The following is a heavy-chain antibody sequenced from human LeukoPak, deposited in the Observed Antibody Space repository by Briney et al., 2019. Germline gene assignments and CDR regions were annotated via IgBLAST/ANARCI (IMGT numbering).Heavy chain of an antibody. J-gene: IGHJ4*02. CDR1: GFTFSSYA. CDR2: ISYDGSNR. D-gene: IGHD5-18*01. Sequence: GGSLRLSCAASGFTFSSYAMHRVRQAPGKGLEWVAVISYDGSNRYYADSVKGRFTISRDNSKNTLYLQMNSLRAEDTAVYYCARDSSIQLWSGSPAFDYWGQGTLVTVSS. CDR3: ARDSSIQLWSGSPAFDY. V-gene: IGHV3-30-3*01.